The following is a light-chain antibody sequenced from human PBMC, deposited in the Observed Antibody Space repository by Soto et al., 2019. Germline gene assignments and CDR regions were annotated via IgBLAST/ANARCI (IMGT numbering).Light chain of an antibody. CDR3: MQALLTPLYT. Sequence: EIVMPQSPLSLPVTPGEPASISCRSSQSLRHSNGYNYLDWYLQKPGQSPQLLIYLGSNRAPVVPGRVSGGGSGTDLTLEISRLEAANVRVYYCMQALLTPLYTFGKGTKLEI. J-gene: IGKJ2*01. V-gene: IGKV2-28*01. CDR2: LGS. CDR1: QSLRHSNGYNY.